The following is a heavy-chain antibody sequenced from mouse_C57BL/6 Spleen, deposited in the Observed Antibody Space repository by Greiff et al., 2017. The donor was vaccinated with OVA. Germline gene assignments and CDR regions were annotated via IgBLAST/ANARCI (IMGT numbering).Heavy chain of an antibody. J-gene: IGHJ2*01. V-gene: IGHV1-4*01. CDR1: GYTFTSYT. D-gene: IGHD3-2*02. Sequence: VQLQQSGAELARPGASVKMSCKASGYTFTSYTMHWVKQRPGQGLEWIGYINPSSGYTKYYQKFKDKATLTADKSSSTAYMQLSSLTSEDSAVYYCARLLTAQGYYFDYWGQGTTLTVSS. CDR2: INPSSGYT. CDR3: ARLLTAQGYYFDY.